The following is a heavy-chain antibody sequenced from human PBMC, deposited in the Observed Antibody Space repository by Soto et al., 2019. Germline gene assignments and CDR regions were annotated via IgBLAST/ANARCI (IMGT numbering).Heavy chain of an antibody. J-gene: IGHJ3*02. V-gene: IGHV4-31*03. Sequence: QVQLQESGPGLVKPSQTLSLTCTVSGGSISSGGYYWSWIRQHPGKGLEWIGYIYYSGSTYYNPSLKSRVTISVDTSKNQFSPKLSSVTAADTAVYYCARIVATDHRMRESAFDIWGQGTMVTVSS. CDR1: GGSISSGGYY. CDR3: ARIVATDHRMRESAFDI. D-gene: IGHD5-12*01. CDR2: IYYSGST.